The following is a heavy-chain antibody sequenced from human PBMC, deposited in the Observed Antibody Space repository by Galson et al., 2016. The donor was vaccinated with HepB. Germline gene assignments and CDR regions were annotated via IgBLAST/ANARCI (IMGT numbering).Heavy chain of an antibody. CDR2: ITSTGSYT. D-gene: IGHD3-22*01. CDR1: GFTFSDNY. J-gene: IGHJ4*02. Sequence: LRLSCAASGFTFSDNYMSWIRQAPGKGLEWLSYITSTGSYTNYAGSVKGRFTVSRDNAKNSLYPQMNSLRAEDTAVYYCATGPPSYYYDSSGYYSGWGQGTLVTVSS. V-gene: IGHV3-11*06. CDR3: ATGPPSYYYDSSGYYSG.